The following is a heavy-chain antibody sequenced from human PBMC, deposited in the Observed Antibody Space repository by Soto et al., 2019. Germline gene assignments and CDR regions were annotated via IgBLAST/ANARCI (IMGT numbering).Heavy chain of an antibody. J-gene: IGHJ4*02. CDR1: GYTFTSYG. V-gene: IGHV1-18*01. CDR2: ISAYNGNT. CDR3: ATGGDIVATLADFEY. D-gene: IGHD5-12*01. Sequence: ASVKVSCKASGYTFTSYGISWVRQAPGQGLEWMGWISAYNGNTNYAQKLQGRVTMTTDTSTSTAYMELRSLRSDDTAVYYCATGGDIVATLADFEYWGQGTLDTVSS.